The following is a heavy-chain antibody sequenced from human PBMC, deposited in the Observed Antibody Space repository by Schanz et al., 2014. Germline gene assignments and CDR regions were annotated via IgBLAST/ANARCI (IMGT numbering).Heavy chain of an antibody. CDR2: ISYDGSNK. J-gene: IGHJ4*01. CDR3: AREQIMAAAGLVDY. D-gene: IGHD6-13*01. Sequence: GQLAESGGGVVQPGRSLRLSCAAYGFTLSSYAMHWVRQAPGKGLEWVAVISYDGSNKYYADSVKGRFTISRDNSKNTLYLQMNSLRAEDTAVYHCAREQIMAAAGLVDYWGHGTLVTVSS. CDR1: GFTLSSYA. V-gene: IGHV3-30-3*01.